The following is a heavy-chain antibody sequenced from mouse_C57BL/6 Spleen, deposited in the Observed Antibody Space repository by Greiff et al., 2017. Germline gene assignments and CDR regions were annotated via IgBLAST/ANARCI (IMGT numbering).Heavy chain of an antibody. CDR2: INPNNGGT. CDR3: ARPYYGNNYFDY. CDR1: GYTFTDYN. D-gene: IGHD2-10*01. Sequence: VQLKESGPELVKPGASVKIPCKASGYTFTDYNMDWVKQSHGKSLEWIGDINPNNGGTIYNQKFEGKATLTVDKSSSTAYMELRSLTSEDTAVYYCARPYYGNNYFDYWGQGTTLTVSS. V-gene: IGHV1-18*01. J-gene: IGHJ2*01.